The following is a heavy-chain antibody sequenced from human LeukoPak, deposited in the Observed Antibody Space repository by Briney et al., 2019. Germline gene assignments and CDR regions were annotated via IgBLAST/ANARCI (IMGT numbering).Heavy chain of an antibody. CDR1: GFTFGSYA. CDR2: ISGSGGST. V-gene: IGHV3-23*01. D-gene: IGHD3-9*01. J-gene: IGHJ3*02. CDR3: ARDRRVLRYFDWLPGGHDAFDI. Sequence: PGGSLRLSCAASGFTFGSYAMSWVRQAPGKGLEWVSAISGSGGSTYYADSVKGRFTISRDNSKNTLYLQMNSLRAEDTAVYYCARDRRVLRYFDWLPGGHDAFDIWGQGTMVTVSS.